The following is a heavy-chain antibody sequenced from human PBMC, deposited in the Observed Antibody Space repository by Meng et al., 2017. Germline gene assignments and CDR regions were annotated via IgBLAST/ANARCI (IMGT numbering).Heavy chain of an antibody. CDR2: IDSDGITT. V-gene: IGHV3-74*01. CDR3: TRLMAPTSWGAFDI. J-gene: IGHJ3*02. Sequence: VQLVESGGGLFQPGRSLGLSCAASGFILSAHWMHWVSQAPGKGPVWVARIDSDGITTAYADSVKGRFTISRDSAKNTLYLQMDSLRAEDTAVYYCTRLMAPTSWGAFDIWGQGTMVTVSS. CDR1: GFILSAHW. D-gene: IGHD5-24*01.